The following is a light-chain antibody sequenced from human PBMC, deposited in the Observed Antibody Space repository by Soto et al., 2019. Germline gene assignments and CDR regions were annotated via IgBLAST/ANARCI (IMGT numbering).Light chain of an antibody. V-gene: IGKV3-20*01. Sequence: EIVMTQSPATLSLSPGDSATLSCRASQSVSNNYLAWYQQKPGQAPRLLIYGASNRATGIQDRFSGSGSGTEFTLTIRRLEPEDFAVYYCXQYGSSGTCGQGTKVDIK. CDR3: XQYGSSGT. J-gene: IGKJ1*01. CDR1: QSVSNNY. CDR2: GAS.